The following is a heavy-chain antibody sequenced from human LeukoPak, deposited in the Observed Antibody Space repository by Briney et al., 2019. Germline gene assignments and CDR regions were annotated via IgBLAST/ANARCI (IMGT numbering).Heavy chain of an antibody. Sequence: SETLSLTCTVSGDSISSSYWSWIRQPPGKGLGWIGYIYYSGITSYNPSLKSRVTMSLDTSKNQFSLKLNSVTAADTAVYYCARSSGAFDYWGQGALVTVSS. CDR1: GDSISSSY. V-gene: IGHV4-59*01. J-gene: IGHJ4*02. CDR2: IYYSGIT. CDR3: ARSSGAFDY.